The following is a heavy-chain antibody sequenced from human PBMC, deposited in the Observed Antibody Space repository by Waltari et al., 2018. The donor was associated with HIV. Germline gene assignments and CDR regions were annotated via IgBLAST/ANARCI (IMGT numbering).Heavy chain of an antibody. CDR3: AKDFNYYDSSGYDY. J-gene: IGHJ4*02. D-gene: IGHD3-22*01. Sequence: EVQLVESGGGLVQPGRSLRLSCAASGFTFDDYAMHWVRQAPGKGLEVVSGISWNSGSVGDADSVKGRFTISRDNAKNSLYLQMNSLRAEDTALYYCAKDFNYYDSSGYDYWGQGTLVTVSS. CDR1: GFTFDDYA. CDR2: ISWNSGSV. V-gene: IGHV3-9*01.